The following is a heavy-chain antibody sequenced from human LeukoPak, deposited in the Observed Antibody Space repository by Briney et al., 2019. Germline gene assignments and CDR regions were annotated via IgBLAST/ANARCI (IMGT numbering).Heavy chain of an antibody. D-gene: IGHD5-18*01. CDR2: ISAHNGNT. CDR1: GYTFTSYG. V-gene: IGHV1-18*01. Sequence: GASVKVSCKASGYTFTSYGISWVRQAPGQGLEWMGWISAHNGNTNYAQKLQGRVTMTTDTSTSTAYMELRSLRSDDTAVYYCARNIYSYGYWGAFDYWGQGTLVTVSS. J-gene: IGHJ4*02. CDR3: ARNIYSYGYWGAFDY.